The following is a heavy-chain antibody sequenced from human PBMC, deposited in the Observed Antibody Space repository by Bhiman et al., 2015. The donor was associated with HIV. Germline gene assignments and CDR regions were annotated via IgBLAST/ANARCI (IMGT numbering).Heavy chain of an antibody. J-gene: IGHJ4*02. CDR1: GFTFTSYS. V-gene: IGHV3-21*04. CDR2: ISSSSTYI. Sequence: EVQLVESGGGLVKPGGSLRLSCAASGFTFTSYSMNWVRQAPGKGLEWVSSISSSSTYIYYADSVKGRFTISRDNAKNSLYLQMNSLRAEDTAVYYCGYWSVNAGIGYWGQGTLVSVSS. CDR3: GYWSVNAGIGY. D-gene: IGHD2-8*02.